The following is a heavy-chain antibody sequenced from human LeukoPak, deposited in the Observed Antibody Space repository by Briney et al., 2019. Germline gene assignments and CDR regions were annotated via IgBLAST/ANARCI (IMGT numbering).Heavy chain of an antibody. CDR3: ARTRDGNSRYFDS. J-gene: IGHJ4*02. Sequence: SETLSLTCIVSGGSINSYFWSWIRQPPGKGLEWIGYISYSGGPYYNPSLKSRVTISVDTSKNQFSLKLSSVTAADTAVYFCARTRDGNSRYFDSWGQGTLVTVSS. V-gene: IGHV4-59*01. CDR1: GGSINSYF. D-gene: IGHD5-24*01. CDR2: ISYSGGP.